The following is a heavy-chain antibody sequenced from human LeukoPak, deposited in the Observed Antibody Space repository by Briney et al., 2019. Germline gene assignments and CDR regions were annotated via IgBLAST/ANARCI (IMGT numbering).Heavy chain of an antibody. Sequence: GESLKISCKGSGYSFTGYWIGWVRQMPGKGLEWMGIIYPGDSDTRYSPSFQGQVTISADKSISTAYLQWSSLKASDTAMYYCARATMVRGVITAIDYWGQGTLVTVSS. CDR2: IYPGDSDT. CDR3: ARATMVRGVITAIDY. D-gene: IGHD3-10*01. J-gene: IGHJ4*02. CDR1: GYSFTGYW. V-gene: IGHV5-51*01.